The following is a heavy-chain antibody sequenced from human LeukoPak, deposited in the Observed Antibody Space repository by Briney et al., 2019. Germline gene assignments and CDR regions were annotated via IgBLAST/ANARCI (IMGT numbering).Heavy chain of an antibody. Sequence: PGRSLRLSCAASGFTFDDYAMHWVRHAPGVGLEWVSVIYSGGSTYYADSVKGRFTISRDNSKNTLYLQMNSLRAEDTAVYYCARDFGGLRYFDYWGQGTLVTVSS. CDR1: GFTFDDYA. D-gene: IGHD5-12*01. J-gene: IGHJ4*02. CDR2: IYSGGST. V-gene: IGHV3-66*02. CDR3: ARDFGGLRYFDY.